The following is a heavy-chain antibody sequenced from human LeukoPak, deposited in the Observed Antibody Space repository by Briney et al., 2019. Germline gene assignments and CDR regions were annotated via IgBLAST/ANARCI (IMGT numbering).Heavy chain of an antibody. CDR1: GGSISSFY. D-gene: IGHD5-12*01. V-gene: IGHV4-59*01. CDR3: ARGGYSGSDWTT. J-gene: IGHJ5*02. CDR2: IYHSGDT. Sequence: SSETLSLTCTVSGGSISSFYWNWIRQPPGKGLEWIAYIYHSGDTRYNPSLKSRVTISVDTSKSQFSLKLSSVTAADTAVYYCARGGYSGSDWTTWGQGARVTVSS.